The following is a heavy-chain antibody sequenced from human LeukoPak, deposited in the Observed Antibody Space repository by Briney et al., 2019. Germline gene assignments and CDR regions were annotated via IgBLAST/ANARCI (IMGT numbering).Heavy chain of an antibody. D-gene: IGHD3-10*01. CDR3: ASRTRTGVFDS. CDR1: GYTFTSYD. V-gene: IGHV1-8*01. Sequence: ASVKVSCKASGYTFTSYDINWVRQPTGQGHEWMGWMNPNSGNTGYAQKFQGRVTMTRNTSISTAYMELSSLRSEGTAVYYCASRTRTGVFDSWGQGTMVTVCS. CDR2: MNPNSGNT. J-gene: IGHJ3*02.